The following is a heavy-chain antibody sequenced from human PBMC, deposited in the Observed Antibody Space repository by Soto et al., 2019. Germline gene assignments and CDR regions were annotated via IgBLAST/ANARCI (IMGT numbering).Heavy chain of an antibody. J-gene: IGHJ5*02. V-gene: IGHV1-46*01. CDR1: GYTFTRDQ. CDR3: GRVMRSLLSITALDT. CDR2: IDPSGGKT. Sequence: ASVKVSCKASGYTFTRDQIHWVRQAPGQGLEWMGMIDPSGGKTNYAQKFQGRVTMTRDTSTSTVYMALSSPRSEDTAIYFCGRVMRSLLSITALDTWGQGTLVTAPQ. D-gene: IGHD3-10*01.